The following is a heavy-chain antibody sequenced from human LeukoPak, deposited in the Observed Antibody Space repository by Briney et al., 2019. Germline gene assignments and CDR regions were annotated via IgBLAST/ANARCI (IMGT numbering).Heavy chain of an antibody. D-gene: IGHD6-6*01. CDR1: GFTFGDYA. V-gene: IGHV3-49*04. CDR3: TRARKNRVYSSCCSSGMDV. Sequence: GGSLRLSCTASGFTFGDYAMSWVRQAPGKGLEWVGFIRSKAYGGTTEYAASVKGRFTISRDDSKSIAYLQMNSLKTEDTAVHYCTRARKNRVYSSCCSSGMDVWGQGTTVTVSS. CDR2: IRSKAYGGTT. J-gene: IGHJ6*02.